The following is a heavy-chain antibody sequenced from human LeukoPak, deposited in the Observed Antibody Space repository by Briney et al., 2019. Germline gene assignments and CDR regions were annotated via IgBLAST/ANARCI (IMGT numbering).Heavy chain of an antibody. D-gene: IGHD3-22*01. CDR1: GFTFSSYS. CDR2: ISSSSSYI. Sequence: GGSLRLSCAASGFTFSSYSMHWVRQAPGKGLEWVSSISSSSSYIYYADSVKGRFTISRDNSKNTLYLQMNSLRAEDTAVYYCAKDGYYYDSSAYYVIYYFDSWGQGTLVTVSS. J-gene: IGHJ4*02. CDR3: AKDGYYYDSSAYYVIYYFDS. V-gene: IGHV3-21*04.